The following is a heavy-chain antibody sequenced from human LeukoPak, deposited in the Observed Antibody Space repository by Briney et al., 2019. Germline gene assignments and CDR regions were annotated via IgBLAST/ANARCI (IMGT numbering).Heavy chain of an antibody. CDR2: IYPGDSDT. J-gene: IGHJ4*02. D-gene: IGHD5-12*01. Sequence: GESLKISCKGSGYSFTGYWIGWERQMPGKGLEWMGIIYPGDSDTRYSPSFQGQVTVSADKSISTAYLQWSSLKASDTAMYYCARPFSGYDLEYWGQGTLVPVSS. CDR1: GYSFTGYW. CDR3: ARPFSGYDLEY. V-gene: IGHV5-51*01.